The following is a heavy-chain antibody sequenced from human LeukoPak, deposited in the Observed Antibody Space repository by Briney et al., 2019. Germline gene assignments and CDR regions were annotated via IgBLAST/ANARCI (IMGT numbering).Heavy chain of an antibody. D-gene: IGHD3-3*01. CDR2: ISSSSSYI. CDR3: ARDRGDYYDFWSGYLSD. CDR1: GFTFSSYS. V-gene: IGHV3-21*01. Sequence: PGGSLRLSCAASGFTFSSYSMNWVRQAPGKGLEWVSSISSSSSYIYYADSVKGRFTISRDNAKNSLYLQMNSLRAEDTAVYYCARDRGDYYDFWSGYLSDWGQGTLVTVSS. J-gene: IGHJ4*02.